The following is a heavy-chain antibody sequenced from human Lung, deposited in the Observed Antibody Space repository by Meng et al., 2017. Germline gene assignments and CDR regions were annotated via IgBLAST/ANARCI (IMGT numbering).Heavy chain of an antibody. CDR3: AAAWELLPPGY. J-gene: IGHJ4*02. V-gene: IGHV3-74*01. CDR1: GFTISTYW. Sequence: LPKPGVSLILSCVASGFTISTYWLHWVRQVPGKGLGWVSRTSRDGRETVYADSVEGRFTMSRDNAKNTLYLQMDSLRAEDTAVYYCAAAWELLPPGYWGQGTLVTVSS. D-gene: IGHD1-26*01. CDR2: TSRDGRET.